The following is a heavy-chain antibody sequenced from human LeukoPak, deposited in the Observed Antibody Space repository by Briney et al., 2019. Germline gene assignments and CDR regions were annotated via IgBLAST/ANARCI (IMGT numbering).Heavy chain of an antibody. CDR2: INPNSGGT. V-gene: IGHV1-2*02. CDR3: ARVPLTNWDQFRIDY. CDR1: GYTFTGYY. J-gene: IGHJ4*02. Sequence: PMASVKVSCKASGYTFTGYYMHWVRQAPGQGLEWMGWINPNSGGTNYAQKFQGRVTMTRDTSISTAYMELSRLRSDDTAVYYCARVPLTNWDQFRIDYWSQGTLVTVSS. D-gene: IGHD7-27*01.